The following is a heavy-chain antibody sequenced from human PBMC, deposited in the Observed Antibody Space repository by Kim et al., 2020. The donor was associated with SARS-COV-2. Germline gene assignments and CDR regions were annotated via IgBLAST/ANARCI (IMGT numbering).Heavy chain of an antibody. D-gene: IGHD6-13*01. Sequence: DPSLKSRVTRSVDTSKNQCSLKLSSVTAADTAVYYCARDGIASAFDIWGQGTMVTVSS. J-gene: IGHJ3*02. V-gene: IGHV4-4*07. CDR3: ARDGIASAFDI.